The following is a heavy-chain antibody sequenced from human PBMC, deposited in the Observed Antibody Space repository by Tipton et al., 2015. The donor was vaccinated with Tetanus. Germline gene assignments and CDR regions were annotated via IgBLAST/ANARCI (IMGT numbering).Heavy chain of an antibody. CDR2: TYYRSTRYN. CDR1: GDSVSSNSAA. D-gene: IGHD6-19*01. CDR3: ARGGSSGWYEDPINWFDP. J-gene: IGHJ5*02. V-gene: IGHV6-1*01. Sequence: GLVKPSQTLSLTCPISGDSVSSNSAAWNWIRQSPSRGLEWLGRTYYRSTRYNDYAVSVKSRITINPDTSKNQFSLQLNSVTPEDTAVYYCARGGSSGWYEDPINWFDPWGQGTLVTVSS.